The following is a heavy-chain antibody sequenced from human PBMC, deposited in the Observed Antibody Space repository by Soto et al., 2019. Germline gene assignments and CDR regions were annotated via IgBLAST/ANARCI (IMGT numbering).Heavy chain of an antibody. CDR2: ISSNNNYP. J-gene: IGHJ6*02. V-gene: IGHV3-11*06. Sequence: QVQLVESGGGLVKPGGSLRLSCAASGFTFSDYYMTWIRQAPGKGLEWVSYISSNNNYPYYADFVKGRFTISRDSAKNSLFLQMNRLRAEDTAIYYCARNGEPRNYYAIDVWGQGTTVTVSS. CDR3: ARNGEPRNYYAIDV. D-gene: IGHD3-10*01. CDR1: GFTFSDYY.